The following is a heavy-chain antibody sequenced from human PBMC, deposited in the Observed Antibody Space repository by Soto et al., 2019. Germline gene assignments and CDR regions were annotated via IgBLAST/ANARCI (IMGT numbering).Heavy chain of an antibody. V-gene: IGHV1-69*17. CDR3: ARAARGAKGADH. CDR2: IIPIIRVT. Sequence: QVQLVQSGAEVKRPGSSVKVSCESSGDTFNSYLISWVRQAPGQGLEWMGGIIPIIRVTHYAQKFQGRVTNSASSSIGTASMELTNLAFQDKALYSGARAARGAKGADHWGQGTLVTVSS. CDR1: GDTFNSYL. J-gene: IGHJ4*02. D-gene: IGHD3-10*01.